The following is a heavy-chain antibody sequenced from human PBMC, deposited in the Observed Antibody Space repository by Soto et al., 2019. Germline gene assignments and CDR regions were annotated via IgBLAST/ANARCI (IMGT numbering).Heavy chain of an antibody. J-gene: IGHJ6*02. CDR3: ARDGYYDFWSGSAPDAYYYYGMDV. CDR2: IWYDGSNK. V-gene: IGHV3-33*01. Sequence: PAVSLRLSCAASGFTFSSYGMHWVRQAPGKGLEWVAVIWYDGSNKYYADSVKGRFTISRDNSKNTLYLQMNSLRAEDTAVYYCARDGYYDFWSGSAPDAYYYYGMDVWGQGTTVTVSS. CDR1: GFTFSSYG. D-gene: IGHD3-3*01.